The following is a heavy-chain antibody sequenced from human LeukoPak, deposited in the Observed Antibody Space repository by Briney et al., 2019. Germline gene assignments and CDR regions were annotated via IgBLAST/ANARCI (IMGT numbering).Heavy chain of an antibody. CDR1: GFTFSSYA. D-gene: IGHD2-15*01. V-gene: IGHV3-53*04. Sequence: GGSLRLSCAASGFTFSSYAMSWVRQAPGKGLEWVSVIYSGGSTYYADSVKGRFTISRHNSKNTLYLQMNSLRAEDTAVYYCARQYCSGGSCYLDYFDYWGQGTLVTVSS. CDR3: ARQYCSGGSCYLDYFDY. CDR2: IYSGGST. J-gene: IGHJ4*02.